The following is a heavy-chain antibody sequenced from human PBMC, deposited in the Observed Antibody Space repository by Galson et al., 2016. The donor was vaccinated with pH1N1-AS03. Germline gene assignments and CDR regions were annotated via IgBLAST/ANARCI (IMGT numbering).Heavy chain of an antibody. J-gene: IGHJ4*02. CDR2: VWNAGGNK. Sequence: SLRLSCAASGFTLTNYGMHWVRQSPGKGLEWVAIVWNAGGNKFYADSVKGRFTISRDSSENTLYLDMNNLRAEDTAMYYCARGEMIGDDSWGQGTLVTVSS. CDR1: GFTLTNYG. CDR3: ARGEMIGDDS. V-gene: IGHV3-33*01. D-gene: IGHD3-16*01.